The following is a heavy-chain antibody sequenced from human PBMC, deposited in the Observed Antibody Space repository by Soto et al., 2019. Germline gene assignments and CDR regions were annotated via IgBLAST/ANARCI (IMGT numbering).Heavy chain of an antibody. Sequence: ESGGGLVKPGGSLRLSCAASGFTFSSYSMNWVRQAPGKGLEWVSSISSSSSYIYYADSVKGRFTISRDNAKNSLYLQMNSLRAEDTAVYYCATDIVVVVADPKDYWGQGTLVTVSS. D-gene: IGHD2-15*01. CDR1: GFTFSSYS. CDR3: ATDIVVVVADPKDY. J-gene: IGHJ4*02. CDR2: ISSSSSYI. V-gene: IGHV3-21*01.